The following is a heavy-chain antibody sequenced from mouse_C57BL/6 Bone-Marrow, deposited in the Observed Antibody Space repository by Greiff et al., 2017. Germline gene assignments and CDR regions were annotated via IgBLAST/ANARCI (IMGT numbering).Heavy chain of an antibody. D-gene: IGHD1-1*01. V-gene: IGHV6-6*01. CDR1: GFTFSDAW. Sequence: DVKLVESGGGLVQPGGSMKLSCAASGFTFSDAWMDWVRQSPEKGLEWVAEISNKANNHATYYAESVKGRFTFSRDDSKSSVYLQMNSLRAQDTGIYYCTSYYYGNPYWYFDVWGTGTTVTVSS. CDR2: ISNKANNHAT. J-gene: IGHJ1*03. CDR3: TSYYYGNPYWYFDV.